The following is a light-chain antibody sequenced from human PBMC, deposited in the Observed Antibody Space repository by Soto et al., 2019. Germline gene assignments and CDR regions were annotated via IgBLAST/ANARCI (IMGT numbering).Light chain of an antibody. CDR1: QSVSSN. V-gene: IGKV3-15*01. CDR2: GAS. J-gene: IGKJ1*01. Sequence: EIVMTQSPATLSVSPGERATLSCRASQSVSSNLAWYQQKPGQAPRLLTYGASTRATGIPARFSGSGSGTEFTLTISSLQSEDFAVYYCQQYHNWPGTFGQGTKVDIK. CDR3: QQYHNWPGT.